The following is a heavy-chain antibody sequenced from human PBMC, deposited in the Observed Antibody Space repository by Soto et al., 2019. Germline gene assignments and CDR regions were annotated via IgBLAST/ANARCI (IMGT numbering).Heavy chain of an antibody. D-gene: IGHD4-17*01. Sequence: QVQLVESGGGVVQPGRSLRLSCAASGFTFSSYAMHWVRQAPGKGLEWVAVISYDGSNKYYADSVKGRFTISRDNSKNTLYLQMNSLRAEDTAVYYCARDREGGAYGDSPRWFDPWGQGTLVTVSS. CDR2: ISYDGSNK. V-gene: IGHV3-30-3*01. CDR3: ARDREGGAYGDSPRWFDP. J-gene: IGHJ5*02. CDR1: GFTFSSYA.